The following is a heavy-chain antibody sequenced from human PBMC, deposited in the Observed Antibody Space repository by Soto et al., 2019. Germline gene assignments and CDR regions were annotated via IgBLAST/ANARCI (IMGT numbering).Heavy chain of an antibody. D-gene: IGHD6-6*01. CDR2: ISGSGGST. CDR3: VSGAWKTSVGRYSSSNFDY. Sequence: GGSLRLSCAASGFTFSSDAMSWVRQAPGKGMEWVSAISGSGGSTYYADSVKGRFTISRDNSKNTLYLQMNSLRAEDTAVYYCVSGAWKTSVGRYSSSNFDYWGQGTLVTVSS. V-gene: IGHV3-23*01. J-gene: IGHJ4*02. CDR1: GFTFSSDA.